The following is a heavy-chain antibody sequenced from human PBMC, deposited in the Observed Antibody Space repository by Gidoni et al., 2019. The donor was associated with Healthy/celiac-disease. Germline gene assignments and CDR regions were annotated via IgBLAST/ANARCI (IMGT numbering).Heavy chain of an antibody. CDR3: ATAGPYYDSSGYYIDY. J-gene: IGHJ4*02. D-gene: IGHD3-22*01. CDR2: MSGSGGST. V-gene: IGHV3-23*01. CDR1: GFTFSSYA. Sequence: EVQLLESGGGLVQPGGSLRLSCAASGFTFSSYAMRWVRQAPGKGLGWVSAMSGSGGSTYYADSVKGRFTISRDNSKNTLYLQMNSLRAEDTAVYYCATAGPYYDSSGYYIDYWGQGTLVTVSS.